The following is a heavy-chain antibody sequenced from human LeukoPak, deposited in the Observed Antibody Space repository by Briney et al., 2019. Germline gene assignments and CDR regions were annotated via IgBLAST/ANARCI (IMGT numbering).Heavy chain of an antibody. CDR2: MYHSGTT. V-gene: IGHV4-39*07. CDR1: GGSISSSSYS. J-gene: IGHJ4*02. Sequence: SETLSLTCSVSGGSISSSSYSSTWIRQPPGKGLEWVGTMYHSGTTYYNPSLTSRGTISVDTSKNQFSLRLKFVTAADTAVYYCARGSIAEAAAFDYWGQGTLVTVSS. CDR3: ARGSIAEAAAFDY. D-gene: IGHD6-13*01.